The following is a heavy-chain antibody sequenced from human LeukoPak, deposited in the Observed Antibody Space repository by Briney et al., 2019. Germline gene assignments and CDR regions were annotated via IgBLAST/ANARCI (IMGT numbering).Heavy chain of an antibody. J-gene: IGHJ4*02. Sequence: ASVTVSCKASGYTFTGYYMHWVRQAPGQGLEWMGWINPNSGGTNYAQKFQGRVTMTRDTSISTAYMELSRLRSDDTAVYYCASPFYDFWSGYYFDYWGQGTLVTVSS. D-gene: IGHD3-3*01. CDR2: INPNSGGT. CDR1: GYTFTGYY. CDR3: ASPFYDFWSGYYFDY. V-gene: IGHV1-2*02.